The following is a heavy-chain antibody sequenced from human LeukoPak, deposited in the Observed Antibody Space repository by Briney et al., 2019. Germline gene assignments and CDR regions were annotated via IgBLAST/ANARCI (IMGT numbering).Heavy chain of an antibody. D-gene: IGHD6-13*01. Sequence: GRSLRLSCAASGFTFSSYWMSWVRQAPGKGLEWVANIKQDGSEKYYVDSVKGRFTISRDNAKNSLYLQMNSLRAEDTAVYYCARGIAGGAFDIWGQGTMVTVSS. V-gene: IGHV3-7*03. CDR2: IKQDGSEK. J-gene: IGHJ3*02. CDR3: ARGIAGGAFDI. CDR1: GFTFSSYW.